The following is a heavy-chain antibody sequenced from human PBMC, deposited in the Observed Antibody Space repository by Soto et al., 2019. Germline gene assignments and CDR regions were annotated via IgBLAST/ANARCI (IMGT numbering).Heavy chain of an antibody. V-gene: IGHV1-3*01. J-gene: IGHJ4*02. D-gene: IGHD1-26*01. CDR3: AKSGSLDS. CDR2: INPANGDT. CDR1: GYTFISYP. Sequence: ASVKVSCKASGYTFISYPIHWVRQAPGQSLECMGWINPANGDTRYSQKFQGRVTITRDTSATTAYMDLNSLIPDDTAIYYCAKSGSLDSWGQGTPVTFSS.